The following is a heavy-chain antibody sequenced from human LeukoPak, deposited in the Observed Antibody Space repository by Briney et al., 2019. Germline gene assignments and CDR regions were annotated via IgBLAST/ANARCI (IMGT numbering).Heavy chain of an antibody. J-gene: IGHJ3*02. CDR1: GFPYSNYV. CDR2: TDTSCNYI. D-gene: IGHD3-10*01. Sequence: GGPLRLSCEASGFPYSNYVMNWVRQAPRKGLEGVSFTDTSCNYIYYGDSVKGRFTISRDNARNLLFLQMNGLRAEDTAVYYCARGRSITLLRGVAMSDGFDIWGQGAMVAVSS. V-gene: IGHV3-21*06. CDR3: ARGRSITLLRGVAMSDGFDI.